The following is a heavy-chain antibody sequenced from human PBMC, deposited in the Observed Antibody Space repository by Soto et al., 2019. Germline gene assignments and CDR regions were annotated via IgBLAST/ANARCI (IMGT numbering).Heavy chain of an antibody. Sequence: PGGSLRLSCAASGFTFSSYAMHWVRQAPGKGLEWVAVISYDGSNKYYADSVRGRFTISRDNSKNTLYLQMNSLRAEDPAVYYCAREVYSSSWTDYWGQGTRVTVS. D-gene: IGHD6-13*01. V-gene: IGHV3-30-3*01. CDR1: GFTFSSYA. J-gene: IGHJ4*02. CDR2: ISYDGSNK. CDR3: AREVYSSSWTDY.